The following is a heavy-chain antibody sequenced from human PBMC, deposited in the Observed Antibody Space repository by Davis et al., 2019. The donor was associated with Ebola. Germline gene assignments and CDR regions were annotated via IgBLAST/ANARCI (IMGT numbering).Heavy chain of an antibody. CDR3: ARVRSGYYPSAMDV. CDR2: IWYDGSNK. V-gene: IGHV3-33*01. CDR1: GFTFSSYG. J-gene: IGHJ6*02. D-gene: IGHD3-3*01. Sequence: PGGSLRLSCAASGFTFSSYGMHWVRQAPGKGLEWVAVIWYDGSNKYYADSVKGRFTISRDNAKNSLYLQMNSLRDEDTAVYFCARVRSGYYPSAMDVWGQGTTVTVSS.